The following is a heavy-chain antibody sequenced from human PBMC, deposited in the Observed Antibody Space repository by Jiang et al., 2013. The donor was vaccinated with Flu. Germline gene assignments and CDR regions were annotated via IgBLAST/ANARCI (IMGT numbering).Heavy chain of an antibody. Sequence: EVKKPGSSVNVSCKASGGTFSNSAISWVRQAPGQGLEWMGRIIPIFDITNYAQKFQGRVTITADKSTSTAYMELSSLRSEDTAVYYCATERGVVVAGPMTYYFEYWGQGALVIVSS. J-gene: IGHJ4*01. CDR3: ATERGVVVAGPMTYYFEY. D-gene: IGHD2-15*01. CDR2: IIPIFDIT. V-gene: IGHV1-69*04. CDR1: GGTFSNSA.